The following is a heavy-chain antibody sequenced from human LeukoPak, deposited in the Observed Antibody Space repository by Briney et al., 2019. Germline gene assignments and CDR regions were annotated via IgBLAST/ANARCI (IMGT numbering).Heavy chain of an antibody. Sequence: GGSLRLSCAASGFTFSDYYMSWIRQAPGKALEWVSYISSSSSYTNYADSVKGRFTISRDNAKNSLYLQMNSLRAEDTAVYYCARLYCSSTSCYWSYFDYWGQGTLVTVSS. V-gene: IGHV3-11*06. D-gene: IGHD2-2*01. J-gene: IGHJ4*02. CDR3: ARLYCSSTSCYWSYFDY. CDR1: GFTFSDYY. CDR2: ISSSSSYT.